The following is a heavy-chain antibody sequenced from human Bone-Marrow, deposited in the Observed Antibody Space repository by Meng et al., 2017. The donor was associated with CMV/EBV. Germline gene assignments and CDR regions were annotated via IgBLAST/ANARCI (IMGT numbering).Heavy chain of an antibody. CDR1: GYIFTKYG. D-gene: IGHD5-24*01. CDR2: ISAYNGNT. J-gene: IGHJ4*02. Sequence: ASVKVSCKASGYIFTKYGVNWMRQAPGQGPEWMGWISAYNGNTNYAQKLQGRVTMTTDTSTSTAYMELRSLRSDDTAVYYCASRDGYNDPLDYWGQGTLVTVSS. V-gene: IGHV1-18*01. CDR3: ASRDGYNDPLDY.